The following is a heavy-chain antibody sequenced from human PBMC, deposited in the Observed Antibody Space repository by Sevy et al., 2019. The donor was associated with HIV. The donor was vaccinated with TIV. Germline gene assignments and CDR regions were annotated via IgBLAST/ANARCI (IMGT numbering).Heavy chain of an antibody. D-gene: IGHD3-22*01. CDR3: ARGPSSDYDSSGYYSD. J-gene: IGHJ1*01. V-gene: IGHV1-69*13. Sequence: ASVKVSCKASGGTFSSYAISWVRQAPGQGLEWMGGIIPIFGTANYAQKFQGRVTITADESTSTAYMELSSLRSEDTAVYYCARGPSSDYDSSGYYSDWGQGTLVTVSS. CDR1: GGTFSSYA. CDR2: IIPIFGTA.